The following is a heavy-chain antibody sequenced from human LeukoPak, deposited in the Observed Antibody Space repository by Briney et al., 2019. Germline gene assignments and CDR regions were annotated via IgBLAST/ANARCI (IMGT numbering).Heavy chain of an antibody. CDR3: ARQGERSDAFDI. V-gene: IGHV4-59*01. J-gene: IGHJ3*02. Sequence: SETLSLTCAVSGGSISSYYWSWIRQPPGKGLEWIGYIYYSGSTNYNPSLKSRVTISVDTSKNQFSLKLSSVTAADTAAYYCARQGERSDAFDIWGQGTMVTVSS. D-gene: IGHD1-26*01. CDR2: IYYSGST. CDR1: GGSISSYY.